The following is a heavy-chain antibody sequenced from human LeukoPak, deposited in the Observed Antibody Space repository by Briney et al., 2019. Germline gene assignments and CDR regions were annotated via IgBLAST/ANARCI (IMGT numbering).Heavy chain of an antibody. CDR3: AKTTAGYSSGRYPGWPIDY. CDR1: GFTFRSYA. CDR2: MSGSCGDT. Sequence: SGGSLRLSCVASGFTFRSYAIYWVRQAPRKGLEWVSGMSGSCGDTYFADSVEGRFTIYRDNSKDTVFLQMDSLRAEDTAVYYCAKTTAGYSSGRYPGWPIDYWGQGTLVTVSS. V-gene: IGHV3-23*01. D-gene: IGHD2-15*01. J-gene: IGHJ4*02.